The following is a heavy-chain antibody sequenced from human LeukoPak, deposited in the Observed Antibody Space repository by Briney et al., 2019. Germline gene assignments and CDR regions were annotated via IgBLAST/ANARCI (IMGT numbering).Heavy chain of an antibody. Sequence: PGGSLRLSCAASGFTVSANYMNWVRQAPGKGLEWVSVIYSSGHTYYADSVKGRFTISRDNSKNTLYLQMNSLRAEDTAVYYCAKVFPGGRWYFDYWGQGTLVTVSS. D-gene: IGHD3-16*01. J-gene: IGHJ4*02. V-gene: IGHV3-53*01. CDR3: AKVFPGGRWYFDY. CDR1: GFTVSANY. CDR2: IYSSGHT.